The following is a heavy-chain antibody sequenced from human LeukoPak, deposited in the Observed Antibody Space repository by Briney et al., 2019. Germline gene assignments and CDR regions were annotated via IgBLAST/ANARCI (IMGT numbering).Heavy chain of an antibody. CDR2: ISSTGST. V-gene: IGHV4-61*02. Sequence: QSSQTLSLTCTVSGGSISSGGHYWSWIRQPAGKGLEYLGRISSTGSTYYNPSLKSRVTISVDTSKNQFSLKLSSVTAADTAVYYCARISPYYDILTGLDYWGQGTLVTVSS. CDR3: ARISPYYDILTGLDY. CDR1: GGSISSGGHY. J-gene: IGHJ4*02. D-gene: IGHD3-9*01.